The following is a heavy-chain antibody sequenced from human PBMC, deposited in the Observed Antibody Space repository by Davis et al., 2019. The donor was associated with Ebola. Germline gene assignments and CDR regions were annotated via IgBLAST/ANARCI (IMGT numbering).Heavy chain of an antibody. J-gene: IGHJ2*01. Sequence: GGSLRLSCAASGFTVSSNYMSWVRQAPGKGLEWVSVIYSGGSTYYADSVKGRFTISRHNSKNTLYLQMNSLRAEDTAVYYCARVDSSSWAPTLWYLDLWGRGTLVTVSS. D-gene: IGHD6-13*01. CDR3: ARVDSSSWAPTLWYLDL. CDR1: GFTVSSNY. V-gene: IGHV3-53*04. CDR2: IYSGGST.